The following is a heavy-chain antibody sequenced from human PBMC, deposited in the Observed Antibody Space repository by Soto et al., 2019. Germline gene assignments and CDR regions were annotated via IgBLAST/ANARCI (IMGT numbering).Heavy chain of an antibody. V-gene: IGHV3-48*03. CDR1: GFTFSSYE. CDR3: VRDEGSAWYFDY. D-gene: IGHD6-19*01. CDR2: ISNSGSTM. J-gene: IGHJ4*02. Sequence: LRLSCAASGFTFSSYEMNWVRQAPGKGLEWVSYISNSGSTMSYADSVKGRFTISRDNAKNSLYLQMNSLRAEDTAVYYCVRDEGSAWYFDYWGQGALVTVSS.